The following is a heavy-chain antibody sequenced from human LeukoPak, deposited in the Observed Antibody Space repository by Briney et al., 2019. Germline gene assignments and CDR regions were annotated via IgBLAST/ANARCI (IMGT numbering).Heavy chain of an antibody. CDR2: ISYSSSYI. CDR1: GFPFSSYT. V-gene: IGHV3-21*06. Sequence: GGSLRISCVGSGFPFSSYTLFWVRQAPGKGLEWVSSISYSSSYIYYGDSVKGRFTISRDNTKNSLNLKMDSLRTEDTAVYYCASRNYGEEYWGQGTLVTVSS. CDR3: ASRNYGEEY. J-gene: IGHJ4*02. D-gene: IGHD4-17*01.